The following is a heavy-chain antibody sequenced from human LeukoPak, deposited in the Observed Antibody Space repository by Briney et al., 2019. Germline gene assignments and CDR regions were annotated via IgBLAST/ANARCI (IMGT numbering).Heavy chain of an antibody. CDR2: IYYTGRT. CDR3: ARHGSGGSGSPNFDY. V-gene: IGHV4-59*08. J-gene: IGHJ4*02. Sequence: SETLSLTCTVSGGSISSYYWSWIRQPPGKGLEWIGYIYYTGRTSYNHSLKSRVTISVDTSKNQLSLKPTSVTAADTAVYYCARHGSGGSGSPNFDYWGQGTLVTVSS. D-gene: IGHD3-10*01. CDR1: GGSISSYY.